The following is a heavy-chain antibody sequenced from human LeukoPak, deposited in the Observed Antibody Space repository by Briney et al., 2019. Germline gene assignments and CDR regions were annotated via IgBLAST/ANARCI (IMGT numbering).Heavy chain of an antibody. Sequence: GGSLRLSCAASGFTFSSYSMNWVRQAPGKGLEWVSYISSSSSTIYYADSVKGRFTIPRDNAKNSLYLQMNSLRAEDTAVYYCARRAGAYSHPYDYWGQGTLVTVSS. V-gene: IGHV3-48*01. CDR2: ISSSSSTI. CDR3: ARRAGAYSHPYDY. D-gene: IGHD4/OR15-4a*01. CDR1: GFTFSSYS. J-gene: IGHJ4*02.